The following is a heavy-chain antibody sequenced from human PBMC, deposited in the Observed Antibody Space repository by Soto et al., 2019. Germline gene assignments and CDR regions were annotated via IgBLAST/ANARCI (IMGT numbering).Heavy chain of an antibody. CDR1: GFTFSSYA. D-gene: IGHD2-15*01. J-gene: IGHJ4*02. V-gene: IGHV3-23*01. CDR2: ISGSGGST. CDR3: AKGIVVVVAATAGDFDY. Sequence: PGGSRRLSCAASGFTFSSYAMSWVRQAPGKGLEWVSAISGSGGSTYYADSVKGRFTISRDNSKNTLYLQMNSLRAEDTAVYYCAKGIVVVVAATAGDFDYWGQGTLVTVSS.